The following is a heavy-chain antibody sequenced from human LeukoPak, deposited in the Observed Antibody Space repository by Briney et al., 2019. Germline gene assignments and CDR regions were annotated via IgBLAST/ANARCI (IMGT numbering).Heavy chain of an antibody. D-gene: IGHD3-22*01. CDR2: ISSSSSTI. V-gene: IGHV3-48*01. Sequence: PGGSLRLSCAASGFIFKSYTMSWVRQAPGKGLEWVSYISSSSSTIYYADSVKGRFTISRDNAKNSLYLQMNSLRAEDTAVYYCARDSHDSSGYYYDLNFDYWGQGTLVTVSS. CDR1: GFIFKSYT. J-gene: IGHJ4*02. CDR3: ARDSHDSSGYYYDLNFDY.